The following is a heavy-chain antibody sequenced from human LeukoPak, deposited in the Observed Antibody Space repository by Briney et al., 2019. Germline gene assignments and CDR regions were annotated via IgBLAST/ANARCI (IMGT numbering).Heavy chain of an antibody. CDR1: GYTLTELS. Sequence: ALVKVSCKVSGYTLTELSMHWVRQAPGKGLEWMGGFDPEDGETIYAQKFQGRVTMTEDTSTDAAYMELSSLRSEDTAVYYCATGAVAGKGHYYYYMDVWGKGTTVTVSS. CDR2: FDPEDGET. V-gene: IGHV1-24*01. D-gene: IGHD6-19*01. J-gene: IGHJ6*03. CDR3: ATGAVAGKGHYYYYMDV.